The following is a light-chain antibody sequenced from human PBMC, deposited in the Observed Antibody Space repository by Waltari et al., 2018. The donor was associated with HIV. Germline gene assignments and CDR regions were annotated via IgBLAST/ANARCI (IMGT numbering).Light chain of an antibody. CDR1: SSDVGSYNL. Sequence: QSALTQPASVSGSPGQSITISCTGTSSDVGSYNLVSWYQQTPGKAPKLMIYEVTKRPSVVSNHFSASKSGNTASLTISGLQAEDEADYYCCSYAGGNTLVFGGGTKLTVL. CDR3: CSYAGGNTLV. CDR2: EVT. J-gene: IGLJ2*01. V-gene: IGLV2-23*02.